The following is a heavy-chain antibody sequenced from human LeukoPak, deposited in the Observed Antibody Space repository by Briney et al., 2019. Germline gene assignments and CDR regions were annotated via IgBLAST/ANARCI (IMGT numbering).Heavy chain of an antibody. Sequence: SETLSLTCAVYGGSFSGYYWSWIRQPPGKGLEWIGEINHSGSTNYNPSLKSRVTISVDTSKNQFSLKLSSVTAADTAVYYCAREMIVVPFDAFDIWGQGTMVTASS. V-gene: IGHV4-34*01. J-gene: IGHJ3*02. CDR3: AREMIVVPFDAFDI. D-gene: IGHD3-22*01. CDR1: GGSFSGYY. CDR2: INHSGST.